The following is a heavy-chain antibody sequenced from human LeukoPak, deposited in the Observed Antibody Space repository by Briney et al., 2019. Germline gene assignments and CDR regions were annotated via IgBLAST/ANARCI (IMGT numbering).Heavy chain of an antibody. Sequence: VKVSCKASGDTFRSYAFSWVRQAPGQGLEWMGRIIPVINTVNHAQRFQGRVTISADILTSTAYLELRGLTSEDTAMYYCARDRGSMDADDYWGQGTQVTVSS. CDR3: ARDRGSMDADDY. V-gene: IGHV1-69*04. J-gene: IGHJ4*02. CDR1: GDTFRSYA. CDR2: IIPVINTV. D-gene: IGHD2-8*01.